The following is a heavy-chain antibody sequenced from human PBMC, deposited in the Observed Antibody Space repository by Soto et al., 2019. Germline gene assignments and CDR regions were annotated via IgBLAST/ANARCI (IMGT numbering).Heavy chain of an antibody. V-gene: IGHV1-3*01. CDR3: ARENQPRGLYCHYYGADV. CDR2: INAGDGDT. J-gene: IGHJ6*02. D-gene: IGHD2-2*01. CDR1: GYTLTSYA. Sequence: ASVKVSCKTSGYTLTSYAMHWVRQAPGQRLEWMGWINAGDGDTKYSQKFQGRVTITRDTFANTPYMEVSSLRSEDTAIYYCARENQPRGLYCHYYGADVWGQGTTVTVSS.